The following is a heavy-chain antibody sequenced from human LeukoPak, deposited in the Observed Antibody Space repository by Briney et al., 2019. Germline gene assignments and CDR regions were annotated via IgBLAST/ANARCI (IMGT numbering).Heavy chain of an antibody. J-gene: IGHJ6*03. CDR1: GGSINSGSYY. CDR2: IYTSGST. Sequence: SETLSLTCTVSGGSINSGSYYWSWIRQPAGKGLEWIGRIYTSGSTNYNPSLKSRVTISVDTSKNQFSLKLSSVTAADTAVYYCARGDKLRSYYYYYMDVWGKGTTVTVSS. CDR3: ARGDKLRSYYYYYMDV. V-gene: IGHV4-61*02.